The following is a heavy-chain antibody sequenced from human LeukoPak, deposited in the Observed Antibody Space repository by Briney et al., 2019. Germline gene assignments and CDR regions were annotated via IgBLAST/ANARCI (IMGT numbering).Heavy chain of an antibody. V-gene: IGHV4-39*07. CDR3: AREAVGATYFDAFDI. J-gene: IGHJ3*02. D-gene: IGHD1-26*01. Sequence: SETLSLTCTVTGASVSSSTYYWVWIRQPPGKGLEWIGSIYYSGSTYYNLSLKSRVTISVDRSKNQFSLKLSSVTAADTAVYYCAREAVGATYFDAFDIWGQGTMVTVSS. CDR1: GASVSSSTYY. CDR2: IYYSGST.